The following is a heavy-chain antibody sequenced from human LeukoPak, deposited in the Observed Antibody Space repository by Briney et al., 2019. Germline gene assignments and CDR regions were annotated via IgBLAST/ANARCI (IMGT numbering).Heavy chain of an antibody. Sequence: PGGSLRLSCAASGFTFSSYAMSWVRQAPGKGLEWVSVISGSGGSTCYADSVKGRFTISRDNSKNTLYLQMTSLRAEDTAVYYCAKDYCSGGSCYSGHEYWGQGTLVTVSS. V-gene: IGHV3-23*01. CDR3: AKDYCSGGSCYSGHEY. D-gene: IGHD2-15*01. CDR1: GFTFSSYA. CDR2: ISGSGGST. J-gene: IGHJ4*02.